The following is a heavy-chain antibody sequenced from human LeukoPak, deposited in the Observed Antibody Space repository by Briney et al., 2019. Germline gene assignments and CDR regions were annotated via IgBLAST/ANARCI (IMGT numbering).Heavy chain of an antibody. CDR3: ARGNSFDMHAFDI. Sequence: GGSLRLSCEGSAFIFSGHWMNWVRQAPGKGLEWVAVIWYDGNKKCYADSVKGRFTISRDNSKNTLYLQMNSLRAEDTAVYYCARGNSFDMHAFDIWGQGTMVTVSS. V-gene: IGHV3-33*08. D-gene: IGHD3-16*01. J-gene: IGHJ3*02. CDR1: AFIFSGHW. CDR2: IWYDGNKK.